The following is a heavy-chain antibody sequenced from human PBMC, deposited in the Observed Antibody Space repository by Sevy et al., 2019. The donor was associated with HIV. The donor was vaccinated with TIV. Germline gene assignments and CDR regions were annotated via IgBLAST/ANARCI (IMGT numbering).Heavy chain of an antibody. CDR2: IIPIFGTA. CDR3: ARGGQQQLVIDTFDY. J-gene: IGHJ4*02. Sequence: ASVKVSCKASGGTFSSYAISWVRQAPGQGLEWMGGIIPIFGTANYAQKFQGRVTITADESTSTAYMELSSLRSEDTAVYYCARGGQQQLVIDTFDYWGQGTLVTVSS. CDR1: GGTFSSYA. D-gene: IGHD6-13*01. V-gene: IGHV1-69*13.